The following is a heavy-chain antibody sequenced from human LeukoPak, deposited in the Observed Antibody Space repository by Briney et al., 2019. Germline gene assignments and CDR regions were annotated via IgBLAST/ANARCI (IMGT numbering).Heavy chain of an antibody. V-gene: IGHV3-33*08. D-gene: IGHD5-24*01. Sequence: GGSLRLSCAASGFTINSYWMSWVRQTPGKGLEWVAVIWYDGSNKYYADSVKGRFTISRDNSKNTLYLQMNSLRAEDTAVYYCAREGVEMATIIYYYYGMDVWGQGTTVTVSS. CDR2: IWYDGSNK. CDR3: AREGVEMATIIYYYYGMDV. CDR1: GFTINSYW. J-gene: IGHJ6*02.